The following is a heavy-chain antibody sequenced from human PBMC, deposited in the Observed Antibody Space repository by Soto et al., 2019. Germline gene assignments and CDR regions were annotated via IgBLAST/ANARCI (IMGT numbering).Heavy chain of an antibody. CDR3: ARVGGYSYGSYYYGMDV. Sequence: GGSLRLSCAAPGFTFSDYYMSWIRQAPGKGLEWVSYISSSSSYTNYAGSVKGRFTISRDNAKNSLYLQMNSLRAEDTAVYYCARVGGYSYGSYYYGMDVWGQGTTVTVS. CDR1: GFTFSDYY. J-gene: IGHJ6*02. CDR2: ISSSSSYT. D-gene: IGHD5-18*01. V-gene: IGHV3-11*06.